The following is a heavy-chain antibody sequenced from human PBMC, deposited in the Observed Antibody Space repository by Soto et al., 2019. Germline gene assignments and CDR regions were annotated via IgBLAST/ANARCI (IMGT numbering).Heavy chain of an antibody. V-gene: IGHV4-34*01. D-gene: IGHD3-10*01. CDR1: GGSFSGYY. CDR3: ARGWGEGSGSYTPPYGMDV. J-gene: IGHJ6*02. CDR2: INHSGST. Sequence: QVQLQQWGAGLLKPSETLSLTCAVYGGSFSGYYWNWIRQPPGKGLEWIGEINHSGSTNYNPSLKSRVTISVDTSKNQFSLKLSSVTAADTAVYYYARGWGEGSGSYTPPYGMDVWGQGTTVTVSS.